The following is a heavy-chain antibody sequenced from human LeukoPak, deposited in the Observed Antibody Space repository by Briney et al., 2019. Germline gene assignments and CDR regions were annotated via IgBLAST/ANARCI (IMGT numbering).Heavy chain of an antibody. Sequence: ASVKVSCKASGYTFTGYYMHWVRQAPGQGLEWMGRINPNSGGTNYAQKFQGRVTMTRDTSTSTAYMELSRLRSDYTAVYYCARASEQSKHWFDPWDQGTLVTVSS. D-gene: IGHD6-19*01. V-gene: IGHV1-2*06. J-gene: IGHJ5*02. CDR2: INPNSGGT. CDR3: ARASEQSKHWFDP. CDR1: GYTFTGYY.